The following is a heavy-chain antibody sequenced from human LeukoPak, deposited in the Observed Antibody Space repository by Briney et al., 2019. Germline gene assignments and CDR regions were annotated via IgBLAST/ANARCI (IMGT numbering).Heavy chain of an antibody. J-gene: IGHJ3*02. CDR3: AREPGIGYAFDI. Sequence: GGSLRLSCVVSGFTFASSWMTWVRQAPGKGLEWVANIKEDGSEKHYVDSVKGRFTISRDNAKNSLYLQMNNLRAEDTAVYYCAREPGIGYAFDIWGQGTMVTVSS. CDR1: GFTFASSW. CDR2: IKEDGSEK. D-gene: IGHD3-10*01. V-gene: IGHV3-7*01.